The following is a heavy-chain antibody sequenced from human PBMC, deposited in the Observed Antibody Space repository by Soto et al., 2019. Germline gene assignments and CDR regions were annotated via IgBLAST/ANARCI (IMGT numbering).Heavy chain of an antibody. V-gene: IGHV3-20*04. J-gene: IGHJ6*02. CDR2: INWNGDST. D-gene: IGHD5-18*01. CDR3: ARDSIQLWLGYYYGMDV. CDR1: GFTFDDYG. Sequence: EVQLVESGGGVVRPGGSLRLSCADSGFTFDDYGMSWVRQAPGKGLEWVSGINWNGDSTGYADSVKGRFTISSDNAKNSLYLQMNSLRSEDTALYYCARDSIQLWLGYYYGMDVWGQGTTVTVSS.